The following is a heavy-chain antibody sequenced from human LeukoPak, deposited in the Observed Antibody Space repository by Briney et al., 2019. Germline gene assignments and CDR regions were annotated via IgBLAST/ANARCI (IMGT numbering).Heavy chain of an antibody. Sequence: KPSETLSLTCTVSGGSISSYYWSWIRQPPGKGLEWIGYIYYSGSTNYNPSLKSRVTISVDTSKNQFSLKLSSVTAADTAVYYCARGGKYYDILTGYYIGWFDPWGQGTLVTVSS. CDR2: IYYSGST. J-gene: IGHJ5*02. CDR1: GGSISSYY. D-gene: IGHD3-9*01. CDR3: ARGGKYYDILTGYYIGWFDP. V-gene: IGHV4-59*01.